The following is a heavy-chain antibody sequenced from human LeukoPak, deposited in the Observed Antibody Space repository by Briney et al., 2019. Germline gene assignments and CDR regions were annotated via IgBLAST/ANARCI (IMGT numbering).Heavy chain of an antibody. V-gene: IGHV4-61*01. CDR2: IYYSGST. CDR1: GGSVSSGSYY. J-gene: IGHJ4*02. Sequence: SETLSLTCTVSGGSVSSGSYYWSWIRQPPGKGLEWIGYIYYSGSTNYNPSLKSRVTISVDTSKNQFSLKLSSVTAADTAVHYCARSSGAFDYWGQGALVTVSS. CDR3: ARSSGAFDY.